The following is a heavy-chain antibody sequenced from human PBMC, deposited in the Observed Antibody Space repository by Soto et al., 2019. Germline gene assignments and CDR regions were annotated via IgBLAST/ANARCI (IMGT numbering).Heavy chain of an antibody. D-gene: IGHD5-12*01. CDR1: GYTFTGYF. Sequence: ASVKVSCKASGYTFTGYFMHWVRQAPGQGLEWMGWINPKTGVTNYAQKFQGRVTMTRDTSISTAYMELGRLRSDDTAMYYCASDLRSGYDTFFDYWCKGTQVTVSS. J-gene: IGHJ4*02. CDR2: INPKTGVT. CDR3: ASDLRSGYDTFFDY. V-gene: IGHV1-2*02.